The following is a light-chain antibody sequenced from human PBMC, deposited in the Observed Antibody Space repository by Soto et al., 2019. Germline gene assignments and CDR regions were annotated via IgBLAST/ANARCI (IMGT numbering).Light chain of an antibody. V-gene: IGLV1-47*01. Sequence: QSVLTQPPSASGTPGQRVTISCSGGSSNIGTNFVSWYQLLPGTAPKLLIFRNNQRPSGVPDRFSGSRSGTSAPLAISGLRSEDEADYFCAAWDDSLSALVFGGGTKLTVL. CDR2: RNN. J-gene: IGLJ2*01. CDR3: AAWDDSLSALV. CDR1: SSNIGTNF.